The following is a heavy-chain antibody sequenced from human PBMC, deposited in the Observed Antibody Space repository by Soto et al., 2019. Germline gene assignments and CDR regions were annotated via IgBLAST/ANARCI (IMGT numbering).Heavy chain of an antibody. Sequence: GGSLRLSCVASGFTFSSFGIHWVRQAPGKGLEWVALVSYDGNNQYYAGSVKGRFTISRDNSKTTVYLQVNSLRPEDTAVYYCAKSASGWDRYFYGMDVWGQGTTVTVSS. CDR2: VSYDGNNQ. CDR1: GFTFSSFG. J-gene: IGHJ6*02. V-gene: IGHV3-30*18. CDR3: AKSASGWDRYFYGMDV. D-gene: IGHD6-19*01.